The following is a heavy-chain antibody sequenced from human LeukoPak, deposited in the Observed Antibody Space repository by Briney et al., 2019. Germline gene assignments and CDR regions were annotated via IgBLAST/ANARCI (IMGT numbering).Heavy chain of an antibody. V-gene: IGHV4-61*02. CDR1: GGSISSDSYY. D-gene: IGHD3-3*01. CDR2: IYTSGST. CDR3: ARDFWSGSYYSDY. Sequence: SETLSLTCTVSGGSISSDSYYWSWIRQPAGKGLEWIGRIYTSGSTNYNPSLKSRVTMSVDTSKNQFSLKLRSVTAADTAVYYCARDFWSGSYYSDYWGQGTLVTVSS. J-gene: IGHJ4*02.